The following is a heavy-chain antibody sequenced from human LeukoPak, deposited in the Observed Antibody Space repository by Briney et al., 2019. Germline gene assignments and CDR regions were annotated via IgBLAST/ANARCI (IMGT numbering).Heavy chain of an antibody. CDR2: IYYSGST. D-gene: IGHD3-3*01. CDR1: GGSISSGDYY. Sequence: PSETLSLTCTVSGGSISSGDYYWSWIRQPPGKGLEWIGYIYYSGSTYYNPSLKSRVTISVDTSKNQFSLKLSSVTAADTAVYYCARGDDFWSGSYAFDIWGQGTMVTVSS. CDR3: ARGDDFWSGSYAFDI. J-gene: IGHJ3*02. V-gene: IGHV4-30-4*08.